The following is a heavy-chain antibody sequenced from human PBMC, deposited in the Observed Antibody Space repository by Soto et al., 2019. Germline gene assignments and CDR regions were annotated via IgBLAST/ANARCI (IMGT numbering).Heavy chain of an antibody. V-gene: IGHV4-34*01. Sequence: SETLSLTCAVYGGSFSGYYWSWIRQPPGKGLEWIGEINHSGSTNYNPSLKSRVTISIDTSKNQFSLKLSSVTAADTAVCYCASSGEPGIAVAGTDYWGQGTLVTVSS. J-gene: IGHJ4*02. CDR3: ASSGEPGIAVAGTDY. CDR2: INHSGST. D-gene: IGHD6-19*01. CDR1: GGSFSGYY.